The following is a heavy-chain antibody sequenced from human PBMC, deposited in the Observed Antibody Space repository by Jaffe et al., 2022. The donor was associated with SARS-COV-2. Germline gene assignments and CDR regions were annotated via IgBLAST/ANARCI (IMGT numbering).Heavy chain of an antibody. CDR3: ARGYSSVGPGFGYYYMDV. J-gene: IGHJ6*03. D-gene: IGHD6-25*01. V-gene: IGHV4-34*01. CDR2: INHSGST. CDR1: GGSFSGYY. Sequence: QVQLQQWGAGLLKPSETLSLTCAVYGGSFSGYYWSWIRQPPGKGLEWIGEINHSGSTNYNPSLKSRVTISVDTSKNQFSLKLSSVTAADTAVYYCARGYSSVGPGFGYYYMDVWGKGTTVTVSS.